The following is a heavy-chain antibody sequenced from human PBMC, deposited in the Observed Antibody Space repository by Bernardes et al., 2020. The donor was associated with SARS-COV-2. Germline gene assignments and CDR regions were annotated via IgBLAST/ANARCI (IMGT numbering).Heavy chain of an antibody. V-gene: IGHV3-23*01. J-gene: IGHJ4*02. Sequence: GGSLRLSCAASGFTFSSYAMSWVRQAPGKGLEWVSAISGSGGSTYYADSVKGRFTISRDNSKNTLYLQMNSLRAEDTAVYYCARLGHSSSTSTCYLAYWGQGTLVTVSS. CDR3: ARLGHSSSTSTCYLAY. D-gene: IGHD2-2*01. CDR1: GFTFSSYA. CDR2: ISGSGGST.